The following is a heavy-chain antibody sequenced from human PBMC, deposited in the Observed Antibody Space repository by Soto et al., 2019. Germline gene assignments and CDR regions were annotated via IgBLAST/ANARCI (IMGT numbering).Heavy chain of an antibody. D-gene: IGHD6-13*01. V-gene: IGHV3-53*01. CDR2: IHSSGPP. CDR3: AFSSWYGYYYYYGMDV. Sequence: GGSLRRSCAASGFTISSNYMTWVRQAPGNGLEWVSVIHSSGPPYYADSVKGRLTISRDSTKNTLYLQMDTLRAEDTAVYYCAFSSWYGYYYYYGMDVWGQGTTVTVAS. J-gene: IGHJ6*02. CDR1: GFTISSNY.